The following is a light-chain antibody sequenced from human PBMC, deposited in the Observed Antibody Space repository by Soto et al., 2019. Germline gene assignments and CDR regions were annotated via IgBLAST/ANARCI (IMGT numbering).Light chain of an antibody. J-gene: IGKJ4*01. CDR1: QSVSSNC. V-gene: IGKV3-20*01. CDR3: QQYGTSPLT. Sequence: ENVLTQSPGTLSLSPGERGTLSCRASQSVSSNCLAWYQQKPGQAPRLLISGASSRATGIPDRFSGSGSGTDFTLTITGLVPEDFAVYYCQQYGTSPLTFGGGTKVDIK. CDR2: GAS.